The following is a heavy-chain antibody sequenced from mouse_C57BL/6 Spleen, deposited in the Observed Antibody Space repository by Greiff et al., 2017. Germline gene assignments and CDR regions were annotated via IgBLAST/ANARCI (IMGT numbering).Heavy chain of an antibody. D-gene: IGHD1-1*02. V-gene: IGHV1-72*01. Sequence: QVQLQQPGAELVKPGASVKLSCKASGYTFTSYWMHWVKQRPGRGLEWIGRIDPNRGGTKYNEKFKSKATLTVDKPSSTAYMQLSSLTSEDSAVYYCARRSPGWGYAMDYWGQGTSVTVSS. CDR3: ARRSPGWGYAMDY. CDR1: GYTFTSYW. J-gene: IGHJ4*01. CDR2: IDPNRGGT.